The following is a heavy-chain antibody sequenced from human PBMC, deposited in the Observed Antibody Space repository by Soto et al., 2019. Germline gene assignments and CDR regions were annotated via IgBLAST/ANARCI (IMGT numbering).Heavy chain of an antibody. CDR2: IYYSGTT. J-gene: IGHJ4*02. Sequence: QVQLQESGPGLVIPSQTLSLTCAVSGASINSDGYYWSWIRQPPGKGLEWIGSIYYSGTTYYNSFLKIRAAISVETSQNLFSLKLASATAADTALYYCASWRSVTWAFGHWGQGTLVAVSS. CDR3: ASWRSVTWAFGH. V-gene: IGHV4-31*11. CDR1: GASINSDGYY. D-gene: IGHD3-3*01.